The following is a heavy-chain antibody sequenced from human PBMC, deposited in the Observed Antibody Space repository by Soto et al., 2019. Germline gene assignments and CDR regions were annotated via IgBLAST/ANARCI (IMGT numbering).Heavy chain of an antibody. D-gene: IGHD3-10*01. CDR1: AFTFSNYY. V-gene: IGHV3-7*01. CDR3: ARWIRGTFDY. CDR2: IKEDGSDK. J-gene: IGHJ4*02. Sequence: EVQLVASGGALVQPGGSLRLSCAASAFTFSNYYMGWVRQAPGKGLEWLANIKEDGSDKYYVDSVKGRFTISRDNGKSSLYLQMNSLRAEDTAVYYCARWIRGTFDYWGQGTLVTVSS.